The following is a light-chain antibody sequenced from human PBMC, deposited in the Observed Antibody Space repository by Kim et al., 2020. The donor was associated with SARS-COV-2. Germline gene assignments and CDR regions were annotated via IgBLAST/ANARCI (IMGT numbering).Light chain of an antibody. J-gene: IGKJ5*01. V-gene: IGKV3-11*01. Sequence: LSPGERATLSCRASHDITNYLAWYQHKPGQAPRLLIYDASNGATGIPARFSGSGSGTDFTLTISNLEPEDFAVYYCQQRSNWPPTFGQGTRLEIK. CDR3: QQRSNWPPT. CDR2: DAS. CDR1: HDITNY.